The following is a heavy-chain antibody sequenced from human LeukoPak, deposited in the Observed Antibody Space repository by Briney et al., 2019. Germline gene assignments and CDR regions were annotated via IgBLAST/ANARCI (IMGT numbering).Heavy chain of an antibody. D-gene: IGHD2-2*03. CDR3: VRGGHKLDIETSRYYYGLDV. J-gene: IGHJ6*02. V-gene: IGHV3-74*03. Sequence: GGALRLSCAASGITLSDYWMYWVRQGPGKGLVHVSRIESDGTRTVYADSVKGRFTISRDNAKNTMYLQMNSLRAEDTAVYYCVRGGHKLDIETSRYYYGLDVWGQGTTVTVSS. CDR1: GITLSDYW. CDR2: IESDGTRT.